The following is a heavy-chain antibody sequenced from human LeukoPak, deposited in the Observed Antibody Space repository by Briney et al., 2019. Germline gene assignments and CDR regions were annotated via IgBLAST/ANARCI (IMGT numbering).Heavy chain of an antibody. Sequence: SETLSLTCTVSGGSISSNIYYWGWIRQPPGKGLEWIGSSYYSGSTYYNPSLKSRFTLSVDTSKNQFSLKLSSVTAAHTAVYYSARFPHTRNPNKWWFDPCGQGTLVTVSS. CDR1: GGSISSNIYY. D-gene: IGHD1-14*01. J-gene: IGHJ5*02. CDR2: SYYSGST. CDR3: ARFPHTRNPNKWWFDP. V-gene: IGHV4-39*01.